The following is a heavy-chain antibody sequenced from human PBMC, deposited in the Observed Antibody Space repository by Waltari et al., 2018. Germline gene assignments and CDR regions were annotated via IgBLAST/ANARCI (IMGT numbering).Heavy chain of an antibody. Sequence: EVQLLESGGGLVQPGGSLRLSCAASGFTFSSYAMSWVRQAPGQGLAWVSVIFRGVSTYYADSVKGRFTISRDNYKNTLYLRMNSLRADDTAVYYCAFSSCSPLFGDAFDIWGQGTMVTVSS. D-gene: IGHD3-10*01. V-gene: IGHV3-23*03. J-gene: IGHJ3*02. CDR3: AFSSCSPLFGDAFDI. CDR2: IFRGVST. CDR1: GFTFSSYA.